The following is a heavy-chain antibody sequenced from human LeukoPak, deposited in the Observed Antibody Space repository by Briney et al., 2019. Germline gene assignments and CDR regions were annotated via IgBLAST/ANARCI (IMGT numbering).Heavy chain of an antibody. J-gene: IGHJ6*03. Sequence: PSETLSLTCTVSGGSISSHYWSWIRQPPGKGLEWIGYIYYSGSSNYNPSLKSRVTISVDTSKNQFSLKLSSVTAADTAVYYCARVPDPHYYYYYYMDVWGKGTTVTVSS. CDR3: ARVPDPHYYYYYYMDV. CDR2: IYYSGSS. V-gene: IGHV4-59*11. CDR1: GGSISSHY.